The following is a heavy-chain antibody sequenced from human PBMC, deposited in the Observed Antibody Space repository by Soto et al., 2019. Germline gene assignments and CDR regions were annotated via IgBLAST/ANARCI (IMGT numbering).Heavy chain of an antibody. CDR2: ISSSSSYI. Sequence: EVQLVESGGGLVKPGGSLRLSCAASGFTFSSYSMNWVRQAPGKGLEWVSSISSSSSYIYYADSAKGRFTISRDNAKNSLYLQMNSLRAEDTAVYYCARLSHWSGFDYWGQGTLVTVSS. V-gene: IGHV3-21*01. CDR3: ARLSHWSGFDY. D-gene: IGHD2-8*02. CDR1: GFTFSSYS. J-gene: IGHJ4*02.